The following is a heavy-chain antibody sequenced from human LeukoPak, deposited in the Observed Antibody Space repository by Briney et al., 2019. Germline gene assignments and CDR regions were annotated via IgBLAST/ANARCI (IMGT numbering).Heavy chain of an antibody. Sequence: GGSLRLSCAASGFTFSSYAMSWVRQAPGKGLEWVSAISGSGGSTYYADSVKGRFTISRDNSKNTLYLQMNSLGAEDTAVYYCAKADSSGWFLSPDYWGQGTLATVSS. CDR2: ISGSGGST. V-gene: IGHV3-23*01. D-gene: IGHD6-19*01. CDR3: AKADSSGWFLSPDY. J-gene: IGHJ4*02. CDR1: GFTFSSYA.